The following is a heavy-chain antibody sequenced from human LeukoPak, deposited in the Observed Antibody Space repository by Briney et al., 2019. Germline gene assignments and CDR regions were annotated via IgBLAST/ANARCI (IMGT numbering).Heavy chain of an antibody. V-gene: IGHV3-21*01. CDR2: ISTSSSYI. J-gene: IGHJ4*02. CDR3: ARGTMFPYYFDY. Sequence: GGSLRLSCTVSGFTLSSYSMKWVRQAPGKGLEWVSFISTSSSYIYYADSVKGRFTISRDNAKNSLYLQMNTLRAEDTAVYYCARGTMFPYYFDYWGQGTLVTVSS. CDR1: GFTLSSYS. D-gene: IGHD3-10*02.